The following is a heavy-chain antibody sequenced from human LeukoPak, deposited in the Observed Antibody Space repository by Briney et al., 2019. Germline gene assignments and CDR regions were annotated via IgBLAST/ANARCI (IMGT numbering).Heavy chain of an antibody. D-gene: IGHD1-26*01. Sequence: RGGALGLSCPALGFTVSSNYMGWVRQAPGKGLGWVSEIYSDGRTYYAASVKGRFSISRDNSKNTVYLQMNSLRAEDTAVYYCARDLREHGIFDIWGQGTMVTVSS. CDR1: GFTVSSNY. J-gene: IGHJ3*02. CDR3: ARDLREHGIFDI. V-gene: IGHV3-53*01. CDR2: IYSDGRT.